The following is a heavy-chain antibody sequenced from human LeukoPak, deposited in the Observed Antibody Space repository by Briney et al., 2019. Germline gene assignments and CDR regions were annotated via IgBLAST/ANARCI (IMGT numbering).Heavy chain of an antibody. J-gene: IGHJ6*03. Sequence: GGSLRLSCAASGFTFSSYAMSWVRQAPGKGLEWVSTIGGTGGTTYYADSVKGRFTISRDNSKNTLYLQMNSLRAEDTAVYYCARRTRSFSYTYGDAYYYYYMDVWGKGTTVIVS. CDR2: IGGTGGTT. CDR1: GFTFSSYA. V-gene: IGHV3-23*01. D-gene: IGHD5-18*01. CDR3: ARRTRSFSYTYGDAYYYYYMDV.